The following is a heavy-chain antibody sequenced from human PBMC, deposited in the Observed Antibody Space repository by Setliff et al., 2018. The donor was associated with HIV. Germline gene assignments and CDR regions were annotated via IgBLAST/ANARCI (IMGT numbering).Heavy chain of an antibody. V-gene: IGHV4-39*07. CDR3: TADRASVWYGH. Sequence: PSETLSLTCTVSGGSISSSSYYWGWIRQPPGKGLEWIGSISYSGSTYYNPSLKGRVSMSFDSSKNQFSLRLRSMAAADAATYYCTADRASVWYGHWGQGTLVTVSS. CDR1: GGSISSSSYY. CDR2: ISYSGST. J-gene: IGHJ5*02. D-gene: IGHD6-19*01.